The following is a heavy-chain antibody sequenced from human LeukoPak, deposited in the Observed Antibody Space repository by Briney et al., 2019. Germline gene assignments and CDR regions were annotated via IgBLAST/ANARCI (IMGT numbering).Heavy chain of an antibody. V-gene: IGHV1-2*02. D-gene: IGHD3-3*01. CDR2: INPNSGGT. CDR1: GYTFTGYY. J-gene: IGHJ4*02. CDR3: ATFGFWSGLSFDY. Sequence: ASVKVSCKASGYTFTGYYMHWVRQAPGQGLEWMGWINPNSGGTNYAQKFQGRVTMTRDTSISTAYMELSRLRSDDTAVYYCATFGFWSGLSFDYWGQGTLVTVSS.